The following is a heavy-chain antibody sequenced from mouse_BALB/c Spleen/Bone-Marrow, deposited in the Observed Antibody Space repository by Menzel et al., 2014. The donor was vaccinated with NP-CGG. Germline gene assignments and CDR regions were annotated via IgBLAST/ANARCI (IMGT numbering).Heavy chain of an antibody. D-gene: IGHD2-13*01. J-gene: IGHJ2*01. CDR1: GITVSSYA. Sequence: EVMLVESGGGLVKPGGSLKLSCEASGITVSSYAMSWVRQTPEKRREWVASIGSGGRKHYPDSVEGRLTISRDNARNILYLQVSSLRSEDTAMYYCARGGMTPFDFWGQGITLTVSS. CDR3: ARGGMTPFDF. V-gene: IGHV5-6-5*01. CDR2: IGSGGRK.